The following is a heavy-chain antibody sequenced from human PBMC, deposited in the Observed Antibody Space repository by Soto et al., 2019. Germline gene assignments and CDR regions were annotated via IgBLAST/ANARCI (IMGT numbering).Heavy chain of an antibody. D-gene: IGHD2-2*02. V-gene: IGHV1-2*04. CDR2: INPNSGGT. J-gene: IGHJ6*03. CDR3: ARGYCSSTSCYSGYYYYYMDV. CDR1: GYTFTGYY. Sequence: ASVKVSCKASGYTFTGYYMHWVRQAPGQGLEWMGWINPNSGGTNYAQKFQGWVTMTRDTSISTAYMELSRLRSDDTAVYYCARGYCSSTSCYSGYYYYYMDVWGKGTTVTVSS.